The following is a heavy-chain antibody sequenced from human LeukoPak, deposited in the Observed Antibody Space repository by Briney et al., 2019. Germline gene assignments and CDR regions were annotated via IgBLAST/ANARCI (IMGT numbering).Heavy chain of an antibody. V-gene: IGHV4-38-2*02. D-gene: IGHD3-10*01. J-gene: IGHJ3*02. Sequence: PSGTLSLTCTVSGYSISSGYYWGWIRQPPGKGLEWIGSIYHSGSTYYNPSLKSRVTISVDTSKNQFSLKLSSVTAADTAVYYCARVLAGASDIWGQGTMVTVSS. CDR2: IYHSGST. CDR1: GYSISSGYY. CDR3: ARVLAGASDI.